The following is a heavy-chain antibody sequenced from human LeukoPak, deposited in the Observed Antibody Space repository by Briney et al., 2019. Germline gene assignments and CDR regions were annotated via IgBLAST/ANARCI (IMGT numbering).Heavy chain of an antibody. CDR2: IYPGDSDT. J-gene: IGHJ4*02. V-gene: IGHV5-51*01. CDR1: GYTFISYW. CDR3: ARHPIGQVAGFGLFDY. Sequence: GESLKISCKGSGYTFISYWIGWVRQMPGKGLEWMGIIYPGDSDTRYSPSFRGQVTISADKSISTAYLQWSSLEASDTAMYYCARHPIGQVAGFGLFDYWGQGTLVTVSS. D-gene: IGHD6-19*01.